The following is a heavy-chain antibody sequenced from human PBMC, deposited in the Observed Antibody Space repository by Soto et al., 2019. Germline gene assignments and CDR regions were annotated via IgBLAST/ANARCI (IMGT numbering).Heavy chain of an antibody. CDR3: ARDTGSLTPHNFDY. CDR2: IIPIFGTA. CDR1: GCTFSIYA. J-gene: IGHJ4*02. Sequence: GASVKVSCKASGCTFSIYAISFVRQAPGQGLEWMGGIIPIFGTANYAQKFQGRVTITADESTSTAYMELSSLRSEDTAVYYCARDTGSLTPHNFDYWGQGTLVTAPQ. V-gene: IGHV1-69*13. D-gene: IGHD1-26*01.